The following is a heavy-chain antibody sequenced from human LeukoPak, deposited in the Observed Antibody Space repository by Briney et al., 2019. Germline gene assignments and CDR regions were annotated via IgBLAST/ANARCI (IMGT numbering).Heavy chain of an antibody. D-gene: IGHD2-8*01. CDR1: GTSITSYY. CDR2: GHYSGNT. Sequence: SETLSLTCTSSGTSITSYYWNWIRQAPGQGPEWIGYGHYSGNTKYNPPLKSRVTISVDTPKNQFSLRLSSVTAADTAVYFCAKWASDNRAFDLWGQGTLVTVSS. V-gene: IGHV4-59*08. J-gene: IGHJ4*02. CDR3: AKWASDNRAFDL.